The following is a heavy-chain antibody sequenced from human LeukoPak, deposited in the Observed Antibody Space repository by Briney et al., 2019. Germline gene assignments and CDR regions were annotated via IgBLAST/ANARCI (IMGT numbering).Heavy chain of an antibody. D-gene: IGHD3-3*01. J-gene: IGHJ6*03. CDR2: ISRRSSTI. CDR1: GFTFSIYR. V-gene: IGHV3-48*02. Sequence: GGSLRLSRASSGFTFSIYRMNWVRQAPGKGLEWVSFISRRSSTIYYADSVQGRFTIYRDNAKNSLYLKMNSLRDEDTAVYYWGRDEDDFGYYYMDVWGKGTTVTVSS. CDR3: GRDEDDFGYYYMDV.